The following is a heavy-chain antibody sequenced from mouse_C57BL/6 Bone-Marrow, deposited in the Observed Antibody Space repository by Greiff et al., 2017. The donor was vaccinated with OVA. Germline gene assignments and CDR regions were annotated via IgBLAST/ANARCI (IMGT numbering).Heavy chain of an antibody. CDR3: ARSPYSNPWFAY. J-gene: IGHJ3*01. CDR2: IYPSDSET. CDR1: GYTFTSYW. V-gene: IGHV1-61*01. D-gene: IGHD2-5*01. Sequence: QVQLQQSGAELVRPGSSVKLSCKASGYTFTSYWMDWVKQRPGQGLEWIGNIYPSDSETHYNQKFKDKATLTVDKSSSTAYMQLSSLTSEDSAVYDCARSPYSNPWFAYWGQGTLVTVSA.